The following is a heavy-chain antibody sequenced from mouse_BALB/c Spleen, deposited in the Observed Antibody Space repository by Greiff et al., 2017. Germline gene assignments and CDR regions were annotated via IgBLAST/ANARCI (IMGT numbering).Heavy chain of an antibody. CDR2: IWSGGST. V-gene: IGHV2-2*02. CDR1: GFSLTSYG. J-gene: IGHJ4*01. Sequence: QVQLKESGPGLVQPSQSLSISCTVSGFSLTSYGVHWVRQSPGKGLEWLGVIWSGGSTDYNAAFISRLSISKDNSKSQVFFKMNSLQANDTAIYYCARTLPIYYAMDYWGQGTSVTVSS. CDR3: ARTLPIYYAMDY.